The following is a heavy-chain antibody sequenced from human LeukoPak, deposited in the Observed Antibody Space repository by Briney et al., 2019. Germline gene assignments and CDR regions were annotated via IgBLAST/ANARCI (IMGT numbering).Heavy chain of an antibody. D-gene: IGHD2-8*01. V-gene: IGHV4-34*01. J-gene: IGHJ6*02. CDR1: GGSFSGYY. Sequence: NPSETLSLTCAVYGGSFSGYYWSWIRQPPGKGLEWIGEINHSRSTNYNPSLKSRVTISVDTSKNQFSLKLSSVTAADTAVYYCARDLMLVYGMDVWGQGTTVTVSS. CDR2: INHSRST. CDR3: ARDLMLVYGMDV.